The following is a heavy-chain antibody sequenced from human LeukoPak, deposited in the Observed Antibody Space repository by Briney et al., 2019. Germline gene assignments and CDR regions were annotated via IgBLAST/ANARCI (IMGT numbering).Heavy chain of an antibody. CDR2: ISYDGTNK. CDR1: GFTFSSYA. Sequence: GGSLRLSCAASGFTFSSYAMQWVRQAPGKGLEWVAVISYDGTNKYYADSVKGRFTISRDNSKNTLYLQMNSLRAEDTAVYHCAKETGDYVDYWGQGTLVTVSS. V-gene: IGHV3-30*18. CDR3: AKETGDYVDY. D-gene: IGHD1-14*01. J-gene: IGHJ4*02.